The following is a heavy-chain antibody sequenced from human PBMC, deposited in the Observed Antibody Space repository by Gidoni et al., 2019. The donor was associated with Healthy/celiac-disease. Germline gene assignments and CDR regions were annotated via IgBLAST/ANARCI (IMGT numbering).Heavy chain of an antibody. Sequence: EVQLVESGGGLIQPGGSLRLSCAASGFTVSSNYMRWVRQAPGKGLEWVSVIYSGGSTYYADSVKGRFTISRDNSKNTLYLQMNSLRAEDTAVYYCARDLSYYDSSGYLDAFDIWGQGTMVTVSS. J-gene: IGHJ3*02. CDR2: IYSGGST. CDR1: GFTVSSNY. V-gene: IGHV3-53*01. CDR3: ARDLSYYDSSGYLDAFDI. D-gene: IGHD3-22*01.